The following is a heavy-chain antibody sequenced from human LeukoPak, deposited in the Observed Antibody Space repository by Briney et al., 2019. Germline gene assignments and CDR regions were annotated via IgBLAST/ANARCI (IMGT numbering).Heavy chain of an antibody. CDR3: ARVGARVPIDS. D-gene: IGHD1-26*01. CDR2: IYPGDSDT. V-gene: IGHV5-51*01. J-gene: IGHJ5*01. CDR1: GYSFNTYW. Sequence: GESLKISCKGSGYSFNTYWIGWVRQMPGKGLEWMGIIYPGDSDTRYSPSLQGRVTISAEKSINTAYLQWGSLKASDTALYYCARVGARVPIDSWGQGSLVTVSS.